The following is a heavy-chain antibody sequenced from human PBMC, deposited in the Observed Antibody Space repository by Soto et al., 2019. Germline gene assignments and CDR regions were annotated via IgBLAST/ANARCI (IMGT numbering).Heavy chain of an antibody. J-gene: IGHJ6*02. CDR3: VKDTYTNAIKCMDV. CDR2: SKSDGSAT. D-gene: IGHD5-18*01. CDR1: GFNFRTNW. Sequence: EVQLVESGGGLVQPGGSLRLSCVASGFNFRTNWMHWVRQAPGKGLEWVSRSKSDGSATIYADSVQGRFTTSRDNANNMLSLHMDSLRAEDMADYFCVKDTYTNAIKCMDVWGQGTSVTVSS. V-gene: IGHV3-74*01.